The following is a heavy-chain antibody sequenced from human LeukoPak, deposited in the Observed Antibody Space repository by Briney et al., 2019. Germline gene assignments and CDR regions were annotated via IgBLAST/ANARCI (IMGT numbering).Heavy chain of an antibody. Sequence: GGFLRLSCAASGFTFSSYGMHWVRQAPGKGLECVAVISYDGSNKYYADSVKGRFTISRDNSKNTLYLQMNSLRAEDTAVYYCAKEAFKYYDILTGYYAFDIWGQGTMVTVSS. CDR3: AKEAFKYYDILTGYYAFDI. CDR2: ISYDGSNK. J-gene: IGHJ3*02. V-gene: IGHV3-30*18. D-gene: IGHD3-9*01. CDR1: GFTFSSYG.